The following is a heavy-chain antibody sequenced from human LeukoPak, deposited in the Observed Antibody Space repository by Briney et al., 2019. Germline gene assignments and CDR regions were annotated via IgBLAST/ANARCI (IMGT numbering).Heavy chain of an antibody. CDR1: GGTFSSYA. D-gene: IGHD3-10*01. CDR2: IIPIFGTA. V-gene: IGHV1-69*13. J-gene: IGHJ4*02. CDR3: ARDPGLLWFGELFDY. Sequence: SVKVSCKASGGTFSSYAISWVRQAPGQGLEWMGGIIPIFGTANYAQKFQGRVTITADESTSTAYMELSSLRSEDTAVYYCARDPGLLWFGELFDYWGQGTLVTVSS.